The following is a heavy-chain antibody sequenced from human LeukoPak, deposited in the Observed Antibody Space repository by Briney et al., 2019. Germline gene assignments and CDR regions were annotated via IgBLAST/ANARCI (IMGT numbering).Heavy chain of an antibody. Sequence: GGSQRLSCAASGFTFSSYAMSWVRQAPGKGLEWVSAISGSGGSTYYADSVKGRFTISRDNSKNTLYLQMNSLRAEDTAVYYCAKPIRSRIPVPVDYWGQGTLVTVSS. CDR3: AKPIRSRIPVPVDY. V-gene: IGHV3-23*01. CDR1: GFTFSSYA. CDR2: ISGSGGST. J-gene: IGHJ4*02. D-gene: IGHD2-15*01.